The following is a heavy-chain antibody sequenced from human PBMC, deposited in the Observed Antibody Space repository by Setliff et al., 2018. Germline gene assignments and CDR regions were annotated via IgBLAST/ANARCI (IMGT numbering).Heavy chain of an antibody. D-gene: IGHD3-22*01. Sequence: GGSLRLSCAASGFTFNNYAMSWVRQAPGKGLEWVSAISGSGFSTYYTDSVKGRFTISRDNSKNTLYLQMNSLRAEDTALYYCAKDYDTSDYYSLISPSAFDIWGQGTMVTVSS. CDR2: ISGSGFST. J-gene: IGHJ3*02. CDR3: AKDYDTSDYYSLISPSAFDI. V-gene: IGHV3-23*01. CDR1: GFTFNNYA.